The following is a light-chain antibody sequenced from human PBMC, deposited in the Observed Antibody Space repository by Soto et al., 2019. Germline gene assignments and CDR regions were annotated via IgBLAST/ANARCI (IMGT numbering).Light chain of an antibody. CDR2: GAS. CDR3: QQYDRSPLT. V-gene: IGKV3-20*01. CDR1: QSVSSSC. Sequence: EIVLTQSPGTLSLPPGERATLSCRASQSVSSSCLAWYQQKPGQAPRLLIYGASSRATGIPDRFSGSGSGTDFTLTISRLEPEDVAVHYCQQYDRSPLTFGGGTKVEIK. J-gene: IGKJ4*01.